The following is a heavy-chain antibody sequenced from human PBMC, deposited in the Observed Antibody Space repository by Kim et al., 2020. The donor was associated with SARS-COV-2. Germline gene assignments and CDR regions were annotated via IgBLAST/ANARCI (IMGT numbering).Heavy chain of an antibody. D-gene: IGHD3-9*01. CDR3: ARDPTSGYYDILTGYYGV. V-gene: IGHV3-30*01. J-gene: IGHJ4*02. Sequence: KGRFTISRDNSKNTLYLQMNSLRAEDTAVYYCARDPTSGYYDILTGYYGVWGQGTLVTVSS.